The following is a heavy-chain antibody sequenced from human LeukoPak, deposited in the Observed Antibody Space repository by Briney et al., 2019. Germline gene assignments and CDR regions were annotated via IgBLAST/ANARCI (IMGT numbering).Heavy chain of an antibody. D-gene: IGHD2-21*02. J-gene: IGHJ3*02. Sequence: GGSLRLSCAASGFTFSSYWMSWVRQAPGKGLEWVANIKQDGSEKYYVDSVKGRFTISRDNAKKSLYLQMNSLRADDTAVYYCARDPVTSPLVAFDIWGQRTMVTVSS. V-gene: IGHV3-7*01. CDR2: IKQDGSEK. CDR1: GFTFSSYW. CDR3: ARDPVTSPLVAFDI.